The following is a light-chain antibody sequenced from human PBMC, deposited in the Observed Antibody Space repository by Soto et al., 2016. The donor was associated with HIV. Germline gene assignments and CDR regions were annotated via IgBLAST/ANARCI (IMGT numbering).Light chain of an antibody. CDR1: MLPKKY. CDR3: YSSADNIWV. CDR2: KDT. Sequence: SYELTQPSSVSVSPGQTARITCSGDMLPKKYSRWFQQKPGQAPVLVIYKDTERPSGIPERFSGSSSGTTVTLTISGAQVEGEADYYCYSSADNIWVFGGGTKLTVL. V-gene: IGLV3-27*01. J-gene: IGLJ3*02.